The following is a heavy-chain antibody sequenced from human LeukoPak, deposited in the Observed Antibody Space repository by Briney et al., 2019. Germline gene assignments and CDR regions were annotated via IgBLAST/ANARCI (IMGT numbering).Heavy chain of an antibody. CDR3: TIDPEELPNV. CDR2: IKSKTDGGTA. D-gene: IGHD1-26*01. CDR1: GFTFSNVW. J-gene: IGHJ6*04. Sequence: GGSLRLSCAASGFTFSNVWMNWVRQAPGKGLEWVGRIKSKTDGGTADYAAPVKGRFTISGDDSKNRLFLQMNSLKTDDTGVYYCTIDPEELPNVWGKGTTVTVSS. V-gene: IGHV3-15*01.